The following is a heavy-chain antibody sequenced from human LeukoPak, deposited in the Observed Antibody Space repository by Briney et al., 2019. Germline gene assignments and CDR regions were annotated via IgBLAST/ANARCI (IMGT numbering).Heavy chain of an antibody. CDR1: GGSISSYY. D-gene: IGHD3-10*01. J-gene: IGHJ1*01. CDR3: ARVVGYGSGSYRTEYFQH. V-gene: IGHV4-59*01. CDR2: IYYSGST. Sequence: SETLSLTCTVSGGSISSYYWSWIRQPPGKGLEWIGYIYYSGSTNYNPSLKSRVTISVDTPKNQFSLKLSSVTAADTAVYYCARVVGYGSGSYRTEYFQHWGQGTLVTVSS.